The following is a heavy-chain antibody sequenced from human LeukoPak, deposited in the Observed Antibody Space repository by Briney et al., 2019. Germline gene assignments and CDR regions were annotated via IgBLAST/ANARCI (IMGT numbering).Heavy chain of an antibody. CDR3: ARPYDSSAYYWFDP. CDR2: FYYSGST. J-gene: IGHJ5*02. Sequence: SETLSLTCTVSGGSISSSRYYWGWIRQPPGKGLEWIGSFYYSGSTYYNPSLKSRVTISVYTSKNQFSLKLSSVTAADTAVYYCARPYDSSAYYWFDPWGQGTLVTVSS. V-gene: IGHV4-39*01. CDR1: GGSISSSRYY. D-gene: IGHD3-22*01.